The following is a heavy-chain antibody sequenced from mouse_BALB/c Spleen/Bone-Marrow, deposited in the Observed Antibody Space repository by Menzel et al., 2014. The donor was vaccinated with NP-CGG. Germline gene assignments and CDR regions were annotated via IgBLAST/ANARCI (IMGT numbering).Heavy chain of an antibody. J-gene: IGHJ2*01. CDR3: ARYDGYLDY. Sequence: QVQLQQSGAELVRPGTSVKVSCKASGYAFTDYLMEWLKQRPGQGLEWIGVINPGSGSTNYNEKFKDKATLTADTSPNTAYMQLSSLTSDDSAVYFCARYDGYLDYWGQGTTLTVSS. CDR2: INPGSGST. D-gene: IGHD2-3*01. CDR1: GYAFTDYL. V-gene: IGHV1-54*01.